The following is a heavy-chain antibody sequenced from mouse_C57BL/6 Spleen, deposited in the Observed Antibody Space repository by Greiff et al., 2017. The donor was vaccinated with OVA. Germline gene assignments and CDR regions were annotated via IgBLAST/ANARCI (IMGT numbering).Heavy chain of an antibody. CDR1: GFTFSDYG. CDR3: APYWFAY. V-gene: IGHV5-17*01. CDR2: ISSGSSTI. J-gene: IGHJ3*01. Sequence: EVKLVESGGGLVKPGGSLKLSCAASGFTFSDYGMHWVRQAPEKGLEWVAYISSGSSTIYYADTVKGRFTISRDNAKNTPFLQMTSLRSEDTAMYYCAPYWFAYWGQGTLVTVSA.